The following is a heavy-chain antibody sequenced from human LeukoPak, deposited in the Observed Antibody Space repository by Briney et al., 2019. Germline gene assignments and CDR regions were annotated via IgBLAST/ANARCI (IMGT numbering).Heavy chain of an antibody. V-gene: IGHV4-59*12. CDR3: ARGQGAIAAAGTRWFDP. CDR1: GGSISSYY. D-gene: IGHD6-13*01. J-gene: IGHJ5*02. CDR2: IYHSGST. Sequence: PSETLSLTCTVSGGSISSYYWSWIRQPPGKGLEWIGYIYHSGSTNYNPSLKSRVTISVDTSKNQFSLKLSSVTAADTAVYYCARGQGAIAAAGTRWFDPWGQGTLVTVSS.